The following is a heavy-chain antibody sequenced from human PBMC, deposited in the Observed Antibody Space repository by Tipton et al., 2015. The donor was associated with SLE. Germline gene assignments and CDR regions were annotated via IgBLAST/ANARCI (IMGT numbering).Heavy chain of an antibody. V-gene: IGHV4-30-2*01. D-gene: IGHD6-6*01. CDR1: GGSISSGDYS. J-gene: IGHJ4*02. Sequence: TLSLTCAVSGGSISSGDYSWSWIRQPPAKGLEWIGYIYQSGSTYYNPSLKSRVTISVDRSKNQFSLNLSSVTAADTAVYYCATSGYSSSSYFDSWGQGTLVTVSS. CDR2: IYQSGST. CDR3: ATSGYSSSSYFDS.